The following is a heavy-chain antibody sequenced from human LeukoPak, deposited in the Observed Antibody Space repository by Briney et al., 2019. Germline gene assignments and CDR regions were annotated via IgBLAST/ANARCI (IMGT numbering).Heavy chain of an antibody. Sequence: SETLSLTCTVSGGSISSSSYYWGWIRQPPGKGLVWIGSIFYSGNTHYSPSLKSRVTISLDTSKTQFSLRLSSVTAADTAVYYCARLSVIPPNDAFDLWGQGTTVTVSS. J-gene: IGHJ3*01. V-gene: IGHV4-39*07. D-gene: IGHD2/OR15-2a*01. CDR2: IFYSGNT. CDR1: GGSISSSSYY. CDR3: ARLSVIPPNDAFDL.